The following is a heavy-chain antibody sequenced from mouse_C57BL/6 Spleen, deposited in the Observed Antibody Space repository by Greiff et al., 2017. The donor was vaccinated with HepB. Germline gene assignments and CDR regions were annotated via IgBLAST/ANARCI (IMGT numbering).Heavy chain of an antibody. Sequence: EVQLQQSGPELVKPGASVKISCKASGYTFTDYYMNWVKQSHGKSLEWIGDINPNNGGTSHNQKFKGKATWTVDKYSSTAYMEPRSLTSEDSAVYYCASYVYFDYWGQGTTLTVSS. J-gene: IGHJ2*01. V-gene: IGHV1-26*01. CDR1: GYTFTDYY. CDR2: INPNNGGT. CDR3: ASYVYFDY.